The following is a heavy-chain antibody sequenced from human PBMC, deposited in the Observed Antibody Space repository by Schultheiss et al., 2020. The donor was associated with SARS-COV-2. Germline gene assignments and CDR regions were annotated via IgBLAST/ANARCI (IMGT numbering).Heavy chain of an antibody. CDR2: IGTAGDT. CDR3: AREVGLCGGDCYGHMDV. D-gene: IGHD2-21*01. V-gene: IGHV3-13*01. J-gene: IGHJ6*03. Sequence: GGSLRLSCAASGFTFSSYWMHWVRQAPGKGLVWVSAIGTAGDTYYPGSVKGRFTISRENAKNSLYLQMNSLRAGDTAVYYCAREVGLCGGDCYGHMDVWGKGTTVTVSS. CDR1: GFTFSSYW.